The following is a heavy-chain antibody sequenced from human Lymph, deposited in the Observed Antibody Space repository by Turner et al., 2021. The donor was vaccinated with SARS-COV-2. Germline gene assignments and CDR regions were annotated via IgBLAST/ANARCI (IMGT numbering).Heavy chain of an antibody. V-gene: IGHV1-69*01. CDR2: IIPIFDTA. J-gene: IGHJ4*02. CDR1: GGTFSSSA. D-gene: IGHD2-8*02. CDR3: ARVAAYCTAVCYYRKGFDY. Sequence: QVQLVQPGAEVRKPGATVEVSCTASGGTFSSSAISWVRQAPGQGLEWMGGIIPIFDTATYAQRFQGRVTITTDESTIPAYITLPSLNSEDTAFYYCARVAAYCTAVCYYRKGFDYWGQGTPVTVSS.